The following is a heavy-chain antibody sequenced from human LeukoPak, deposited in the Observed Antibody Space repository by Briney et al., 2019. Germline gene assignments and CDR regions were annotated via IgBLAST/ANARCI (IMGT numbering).Heavy chain of an antibody. J-gene: IGHJ3*02. D-gene: IGHD6-13*01. CDR3: ARVTAGGTWTFDI. Sequence: ASVKVSCKASGDSFTINDINWVRQATGQGLEWMGWMNPNSGNTGYAQKFQGRVTMTRNTSISTAYMELTDLRSEDAAAYYCARVTAGGTWTFDIWGQGTTVTVSS. CDR2: MNPNSGNT. V-gene: IGHV1-8*01. CDR1: GDSFTIND.